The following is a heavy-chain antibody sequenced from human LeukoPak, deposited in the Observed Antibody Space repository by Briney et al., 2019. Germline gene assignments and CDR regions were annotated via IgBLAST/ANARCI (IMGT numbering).Heavy chain of an antibody. V-gene: IGHV3-33*06. CDR1: GFTFSHYG. Sequence: PGRSLRLSCEASGFTFSHYGMHWVRQAPGKGLEWVAVIWSDGTNQYYADSVKGRFTISRDNSKNTLYLQMNSLRPEDTAVYYCAKDGMMEGYYTHMDVWGKGTTVIVSS. D-gene: IGHD1-1*01. J-gene: IGHJ6*03. CDR3: AKDGMMEGYYTHMDV. CDR2: IWSDGTNQ.